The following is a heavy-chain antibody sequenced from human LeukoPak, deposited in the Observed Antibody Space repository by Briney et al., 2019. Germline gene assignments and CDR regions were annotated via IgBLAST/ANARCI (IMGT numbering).Heavy chain of an antibody. V-gene: IGHV4-39*01. CDR3: ARAYSSGWYVPERYNWFDP. J-gene: IGHJ5*02. D-gene: IGHD6-19*01. Sequence: PSETLSLTCTVSGGSISSSSYYWGWIRQPQGKGLEWIGSIYYSGSTYYNPSLKSRVTISVDTSKNQFSLKLSSVTAADTAVYYCARAYSSGWYVPERYNWFDPWGQGTLVTVAS. CDR2: IYYSGST. CDR1: GGSISSSSYY.